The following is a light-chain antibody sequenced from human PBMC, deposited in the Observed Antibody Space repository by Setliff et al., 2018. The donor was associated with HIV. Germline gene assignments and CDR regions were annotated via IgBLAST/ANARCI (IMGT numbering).Light chain of an antibody. Sequence: QSVLTQPASVSGSPGQSITISCTGTSSDVGSYNLVSWYQQHPGKAPKLMIYDASNRPSGVSNRFSGSKSGNTASLTISGLQAEDEADYYCSSYTSSSTWGFGGGTK. V-gene: IGLV2-14*02. J-gene: IGLJ3*02. CDR2: DAS. CDR3: SSYTSSSTWG. CDR1: SSDVGSYNL.